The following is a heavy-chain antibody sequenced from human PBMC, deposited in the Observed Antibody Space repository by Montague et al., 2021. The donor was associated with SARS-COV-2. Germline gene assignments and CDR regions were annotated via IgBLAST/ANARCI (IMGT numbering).Heavy chain of an antibody. D-gene: IGHD1-26*01. J-gene: IGHJ3*02. CDR1: RDSISSHNYF. V-gene: IGHV4-39*07. Sequence: SETLSLTCTVSRDSISSHNYFWAWIRQPPGKGLEWIGSVDYSGLTYYNPSLESRVTISVDTSKKQFSLKVNSVTAADTAVYYCAKDGEPLAWGPLDIWGQGTMVTVSS. CDR2: VDYSGLT. CDR3: AKDGEPLAWGPLDI.